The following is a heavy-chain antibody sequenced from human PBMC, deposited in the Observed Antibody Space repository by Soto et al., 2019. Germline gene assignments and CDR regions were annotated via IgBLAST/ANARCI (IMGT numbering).Heavy chain of an antibody. CDR1: GDSVSSNSAA. CDR2: TYYRSKWYN. CDR3: ARGMPGIAVAATYYFDY. J-gene: IGHJ4*02. Sequence: SQTLSLTCAISGDSVSSNSAAWNWTRQSPSRGLEWLGRTYYRSKWYNDYAVSVKSRITINPDTSKNQFSLQLNSVTPEDTAVYYCARGMPGIAVAATYYFDYWGQGTLVTVSS. D-gene: IGHD6-19*01. V-gene: IGHV6-1*01.